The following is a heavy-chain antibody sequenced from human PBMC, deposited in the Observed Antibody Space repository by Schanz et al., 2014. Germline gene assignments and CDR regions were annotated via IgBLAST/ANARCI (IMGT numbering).Heavy chain of an antibody. CDR3: ARDFDDRRRYGSGYCLGDCMDV. CDR1: GFSIRNHD. J-gene: IGHJ6*02. V-gene: IGHV3-13*04. Sequence: EVQLVESGGGLVQPGGSLRLSCAASGFSIRNHDMHWVRQATGAGLEWVSAIGTAGDTFYLDSVKGRFTISRDNAKNSLYLQMNSLRAEDTAVYYCARDFDDRRRYGSGYCLGDCMDVWGQGTTVTVSS. D-gene: IGHD3-10*01. CDR2: IGTAGDT.